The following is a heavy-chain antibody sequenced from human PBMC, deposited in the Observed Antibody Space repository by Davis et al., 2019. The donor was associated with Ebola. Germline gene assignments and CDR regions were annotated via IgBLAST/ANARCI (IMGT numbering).Heavy chain of an antibody. D-gene: IGHD3-10*01. V-gene: IGHV1-8*01. CDR1: GYTFTSYD. CDR3: ARGRDRFGELIKNWFDP. CDR2: MNPNSGNT. J-gene: IGHJ5*02. Sequence: ASVKVSCKASGYTFTSYDINWVRQATGQGLEWMGWMNPNSGNTDYAQKFQGRVTMTRNTSISTAYMELSSLRSEDTAVYYCARGRDRFGELIKNWFDPWGQGTLVTVSS.